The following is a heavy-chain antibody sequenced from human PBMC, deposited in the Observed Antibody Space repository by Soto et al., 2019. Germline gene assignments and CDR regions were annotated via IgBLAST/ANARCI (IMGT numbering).Heavy chain of an antibody. CDR3: ARVGLKWLVRYYLDY. D-gene: IGHD6-19*01. J-gene: IGHJ4*02. CDR1: GFTFGSYT. CDR2: ISSSGSTI. V-gene: IGHV3-48*04. Sequence: GGSLRLSCAASGFTFGSYTLHWVRQASGKGLEWVSYISSSGSTIYYADSVKGRFTISRDNAKNSLYLQMNSLRAEDTAVYYWARVGLKWLVRYYLDYWGKGTWVPGSS.